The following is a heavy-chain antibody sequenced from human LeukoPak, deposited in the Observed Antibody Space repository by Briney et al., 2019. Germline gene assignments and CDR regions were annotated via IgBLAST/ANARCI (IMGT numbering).Heavy chain of an antibody. Sequence: SGGSLRLSCAASGFTFDDYAMHWVRQAPGKGLEWVSGISWNSGSIGYADSVKGRFTISRDNAKNTLYLQMNSLRAEDTAVYYCAKDIKLWFGEPDAFDIWGQGTMVTVSS. CDR1: GFTFDDYA. CDR3: AKDIKLWFGEPDAFDI. CDR2: ISWNSGSI. J-gene: IGHJ3*02. D-gene: IGHD3-10*01. V-gene: IGHV3-9*01.